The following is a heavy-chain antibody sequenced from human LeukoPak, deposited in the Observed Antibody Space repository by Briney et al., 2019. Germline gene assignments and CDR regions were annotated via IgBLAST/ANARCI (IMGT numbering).Heavy chain of an antibody. Sequence: PGRSLRLSCAAFGFTFDDYAMHWVRQAPGKGLEWVSGISWNSGSIGYADSVKGRFIISRDNAKNSLYLQMNSLRAEDTALYYCAKDSAFDIWGQGTMVTVSS. CDR2: ISWNSGSI. V-gene: IGHV3-9*01. J-gene: IGHJ3*02. CDR3: AKDSAFDI. CDR1: GFTFDDYA.